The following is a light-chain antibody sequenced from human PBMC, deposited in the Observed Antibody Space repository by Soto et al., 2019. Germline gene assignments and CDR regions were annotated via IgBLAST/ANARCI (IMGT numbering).Light chain of an antibody. J-gene: IGLJ2*01. CDR1: SSDVGGYNY. V-gene: IGLV2-14*01. CDR2: DVS. Sequence: QSALTQPASVSGSPGQSITISCTGTSSDVGGYNYVSWYQQHPGKAPKLMIYDVSNRPSGVSNRFSGSKSGNTAPLTISGLQAENEADYYCSSYTSSSTRVVFGGGTKRTV. CDR3: SSYTSSSTRVV.